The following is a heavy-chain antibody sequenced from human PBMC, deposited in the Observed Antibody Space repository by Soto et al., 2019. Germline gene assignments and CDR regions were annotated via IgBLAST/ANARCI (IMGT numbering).Heavy chain of an antibody. Sequence: XAVKVSCNATGYTFTSYYMDWVRQSPGQGLEWMGIINPSGGSTSYAQKFQGRVTMTRDTSTSTVYMELSSLRSEDTAVYYCARGRGFRPSYCSSTSCRYYYYYYGMDVWGQGTTVTVSS. CDR2: INPSGGST. CDR1: GYTFTSYY. D-gene: IGHD2-2*01. CDR3: ARGRGFRPSYCSSTSCRYYYYYYGMDV. V-gene: IGHV1-46*01. J-gene: IGHJ6*02.